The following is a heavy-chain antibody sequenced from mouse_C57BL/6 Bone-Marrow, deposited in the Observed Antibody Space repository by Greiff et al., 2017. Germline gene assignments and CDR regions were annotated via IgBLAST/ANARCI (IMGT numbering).Heavy chain of an antibody. CDR3: AREYDYGSSY. Sequence: VQLQQSGAELARPGASVKLSCKASGYTFTSYGISWVKQRTGQGLEWIGEIYPRSGNTYSNEKFKGKATLTADKSSSTAYMELRSLTSEDSAVYFCAREYDYGSSYWGQGTLVTVSA. V-gene: IGHV1-81*01. J-gene: IGHJ3*01. CDR2: IYPRSGNT. CDR1: GYTFTSYG. D-gene: IGHD2-4*01.